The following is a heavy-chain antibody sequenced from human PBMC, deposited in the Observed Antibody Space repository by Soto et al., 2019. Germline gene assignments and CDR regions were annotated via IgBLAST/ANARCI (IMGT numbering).Heavy chain of an antibody. J-gene: IGHJ6*02. V-gene: IGHV1-69*13. Sequence: SVKVSCKASGGTFSSYAISWVRQAPGQGLEWMGGVIPIFGTANYAQKFQGRVTITADESTSTAYMELSSLRSEDTAVYYCASPKRIPEHLYYYYGIDVWGQGTTVTVSS. CDR3: ASPKRIPEHLYYYYGIDV. D-gene: IGHD2-21*01. CDR1: GGTFSSYA. CDR2: VIPIFGTA.